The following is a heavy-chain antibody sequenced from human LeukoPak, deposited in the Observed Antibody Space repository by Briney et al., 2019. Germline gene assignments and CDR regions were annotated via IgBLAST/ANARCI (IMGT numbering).Heavy chain of an antibody. CDR3: ARDRGWQQFDY. J-gene: IGHJ4*01. CDR1: GFTFSSSW. V-gene: IGHV3-7*01. Sequence: PGGCLRLSCVASGFTFSSSWMTWVRQAPGMGLERVANIKADGTGKYYVDSVRGRFSISRDNAKNSLYLELNSLRAEDTGVYFCARDRGWQQFDYWGQGTLVTVSS. D-gene: IGHD5-24*01. CDR2: IKADGTGK.